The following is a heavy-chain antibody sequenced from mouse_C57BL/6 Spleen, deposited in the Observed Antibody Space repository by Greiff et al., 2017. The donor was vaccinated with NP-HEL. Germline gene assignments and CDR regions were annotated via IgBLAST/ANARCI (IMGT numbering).Heavy chain of an antibody. D-gene: IGHD2-2*01. V-gene: IGHV1-80*01. J-gene: IGHJ3*01. CDR3: ARGDYGSSWFAY. Sequence: QVQLQQSGAELVKPGASVKISCKASGYAFSSYWMNWVKQRPGQGLEWIGQIYPGDGDTNYNGKFKGKATLTADKSSSTAYMQLSSLTSEDSAVYFCARGDYGSSWFAYWGQGTLVTVSA. CDR2: IYPGDGDT. CDR1: GYAFSSYW.